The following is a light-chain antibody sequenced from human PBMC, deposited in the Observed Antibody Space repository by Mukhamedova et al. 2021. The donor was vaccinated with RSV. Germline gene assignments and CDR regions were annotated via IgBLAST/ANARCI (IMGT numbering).Light chain of an antibody. V-gene: IGLV2-14*03. J-gene: IGLJ3*02. Sequence: KLIIYDVTKRPSGVSFRFSASTSGNTASLTISGLQAEDEADYYCASYTTTASWVFGGGTKLTVL. CDR3: ASYTTTASWV. CDR2: DVT.